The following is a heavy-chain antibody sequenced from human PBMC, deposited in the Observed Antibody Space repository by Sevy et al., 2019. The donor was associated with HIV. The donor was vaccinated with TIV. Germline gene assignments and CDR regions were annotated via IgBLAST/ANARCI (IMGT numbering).Heavy chain of an antibody. CDR2: ISGSGGGT. J-gene: IGHJ4*02. V-gene: IGHV3-23*01. CDR3: AKVGRGSTTGTTDY. D-gene: IGHD1-1*01. Sequence: GGSLRLSCAASGFTFSSYAMSWVRQAPGKGLEWVSGISGSGGGTYYADSVKGRFTISRDNSKNTLNLQMNSLRAEDTAVYYCAKVGRGSTTGTTDYWGQGTLVTVSS. CDR1: GFTFSSYA.